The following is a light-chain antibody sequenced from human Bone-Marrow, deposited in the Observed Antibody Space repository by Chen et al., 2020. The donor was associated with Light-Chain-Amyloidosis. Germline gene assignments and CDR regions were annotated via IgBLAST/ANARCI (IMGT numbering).Light chain of an antibody. CDR2: GAS. Sequence: AIRMTQSPSSLSASTGDRVTITCRASQGISSYLAWYQQKPGKAPKLLIYGASTLQSGVPSRFSGSGSGTDFTLTISCLQSEDFATYYCQQYYSYSYTFGQGTKLEIK. J-gene: IGKJ2*01. V-gene: IGKV1-8*01. CDR3: QQYYSYSYT. CDR1: QGISSY.